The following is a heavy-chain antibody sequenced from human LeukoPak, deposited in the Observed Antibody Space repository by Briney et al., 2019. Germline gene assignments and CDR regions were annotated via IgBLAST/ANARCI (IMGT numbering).Heavy chain of an antibody. CDR2: ISYDGSNK. D-gene: IGHD3-3*01. V-gene: IGHV3-30-3*01. CDR1: GFTFSSYA. CDR3: AKDRGSGYYRQPDY. Sequence: GRSLRLSCAASGFTFSSYAMHWVRQAPGKGLEWVAVISYDGSNKYYADSVKGRFTISRDNSKNTLYLQMNSLRAEDTAVYYCAKDRGSGYYRQPDYWGQGTLVTVSS. J-gene: IGHJ4*02.